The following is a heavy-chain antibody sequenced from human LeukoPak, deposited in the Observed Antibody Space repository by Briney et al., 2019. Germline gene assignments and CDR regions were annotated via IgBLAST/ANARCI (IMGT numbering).Heavy chain of an antibody. D-gene: IGHD6-13*01. V-gene: IGHV3-23*01. CDR3: AKRGSSSWYGDFDY. Sequence: GGSLRLSCAASGFTFSSYWMSWVRQAPGKGLEWVSAISGSGGSTYYADSVKGRFTISRDTSKNTLFLQMNSLRAEDTAVYYCAKRGSSSWYGDFDYWGQGTLVTVSS. CDR2: ISGSGGST. J-gene: IGHJ4*02. CDR1: GFTFSSYW.